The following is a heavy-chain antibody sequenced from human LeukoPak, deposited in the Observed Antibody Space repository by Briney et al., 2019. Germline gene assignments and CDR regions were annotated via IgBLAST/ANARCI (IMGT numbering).Heavy chain of an antibody. CDR3: ARVTEFYDFWSGYYTGGKAFDI. Sequence: PSETLSLTCTVSGGSISSYYWSWIRQPPGKGLEWIGYIYYSGSTNYNPSLKSRVTISVDTSKNQFSLKLSSVTAADTAVYYCARVTEFYDFWSGYYTGGKAFDIWGQGTMVTVSS. CDR1: GGSISSYY. D-gene: IGHD3-3*01. J-gene: IGHJ3*02. V-gene: IGHV4-59*01. CDR2: IYYSGST.